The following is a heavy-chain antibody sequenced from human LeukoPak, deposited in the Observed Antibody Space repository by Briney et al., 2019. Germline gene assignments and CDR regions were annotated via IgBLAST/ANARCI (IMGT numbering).Heavy chain of an antibody. CDR1: GFTFSSYW. CDR3: ARGGDVLLWFGELLDAFDI. D-gene: IGHD3-10*01. CDR2: IKQDGSEK. Sequence: GGSLRLSCAASGFTFSSYWMSWVRQAPGKGLEWVANIKQDGSEKYYVDSVKGRFTISRDNAKNSLYLQMNSLRAEDTAVYYCARGGDVLLWFGELLDAFDIWGQGTMVTVSS. J-gene: IGHJ3*02. V-gene: IGHV3-7*01.